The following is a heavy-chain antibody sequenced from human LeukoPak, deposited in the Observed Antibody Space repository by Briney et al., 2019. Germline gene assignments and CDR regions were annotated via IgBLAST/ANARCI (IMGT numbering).Heavy chain of an antibody. CDR1: GYTFSSYS. CDR2: ISVRSNYI. Sequence: GGSLRLSCLASGYTFSSYSINWVGQAPGKGMEWVSSISVRSNYIYYADSVRGRFRISRDDARDSLFLEMNSLRAEDTAVYYCVRLRRNSDTSGFYYYYDFWGQGTLVTVSS. V-gene: IGHV3-21*01. D-gene: IGHD3-22*01. CDR3: VRLRRNSDTSGFYYYYDF. J-gene: IGHJ4*02.